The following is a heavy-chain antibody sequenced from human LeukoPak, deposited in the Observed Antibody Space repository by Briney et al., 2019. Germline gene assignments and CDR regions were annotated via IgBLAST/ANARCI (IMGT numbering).Heavy chain of an antibody. J-gene: IGHJ4*02. D-gene: IGHD6-19*01. V-gene: IGHV4-38-2*01. CDR1: GYSISSGYY. Sequence: SETLSLTCGVSGYSISSGYYWGWIRQPPGKGLEWIGSIYHSGRTYYNPSLKSRVTISVDTSKNQFSLKLTSVTAADTAVYYCATEVGQWLVRTWGQGTLVTVST. CDR3: ATEVGQWLVRT. CDR2: IYHSGRT.